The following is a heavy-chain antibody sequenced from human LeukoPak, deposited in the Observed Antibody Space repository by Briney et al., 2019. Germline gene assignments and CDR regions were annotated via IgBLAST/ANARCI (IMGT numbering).Heavy chain of an antibody. CDR2: ISSSGRTI. CDR1: GLTFSSYS. J-gene: IGHJ4*02. V-gene: IGHV3-48*04. D-gene: IGHD3-16*01. CDR3: AQMTEGNYGQGYFDY. Sequence: GGSLRLSCVVSGLTFSSYSMNWVRQAPGKGLEWVSYISSSGRTIYYADSVKGRFTISRDNAKNSLYLQMNSLRAEDTAVYYCAQMTEGNYGQGYFDYWGQGTQVTVSS.